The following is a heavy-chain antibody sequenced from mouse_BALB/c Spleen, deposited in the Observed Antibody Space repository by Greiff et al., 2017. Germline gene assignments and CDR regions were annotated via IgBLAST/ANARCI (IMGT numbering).Heavy chain of an antibody. V-gene: IGHV1S137*01. Sequence: VKVVESGAELVRPGVSVKISCKGSGYTFTDYAMHWVKQSHAKSLEWIGVISTYYGDASYNQKFKGKATMTVDKSSSTAYMELARLTSEDSAIYYCARQGYDGAWFAYWGQGTLVTVSA. CDR3: ARQGYDGAWFAY. D-gene: IGHD2-14*01. CDR2: ISTYYGDA. CDR1: GYTFTDYA. J-gene: IGHJ3*01.